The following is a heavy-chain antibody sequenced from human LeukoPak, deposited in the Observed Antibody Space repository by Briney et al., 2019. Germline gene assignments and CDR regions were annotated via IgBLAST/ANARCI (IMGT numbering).Heavy chain of an antibody. J-gene: IGHJ6*03. Sequence: GGSLRLSCAASGFTFSQYWVSWVRQAPGKGLEWVANIKHDGSEKQDGSEKNYVDSVKGRFTISRDNAKNSLYLQMNSLRAEDTAVYYCARSGRGVDSFYFYMDVWGKGTTVTVSS. CDR3: ARSGRGVDSFYFYMDV. V-gene: IGHV3-7*01. CDR2: IKHDGSEKQDGSEK. D-gene: IGHD3-10*01. CDR1: GFTFSQYW.